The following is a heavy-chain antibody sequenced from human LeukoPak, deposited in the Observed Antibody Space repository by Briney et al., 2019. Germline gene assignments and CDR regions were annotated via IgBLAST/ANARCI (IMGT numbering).Heavy chain of an antibody. CDR3: ARDYHSGSYWSIYY. J-gene: IGHJ4*02. CDR2: ISSSSSTI. Sequence: GGSLRLSCAASGFTFSSYSMNWVRQAPGKGLEWVSYISSSSSTIYYADSVKGRFTISRDNAKNSLYLQMNSLRAEDTAVYYCARDYHSGSYWSIYYWGQGTLVTVSS. V-gene: IGHV3-48*04. CDR1: GFTFSSYS. D-gene: IGHD1-26*01.